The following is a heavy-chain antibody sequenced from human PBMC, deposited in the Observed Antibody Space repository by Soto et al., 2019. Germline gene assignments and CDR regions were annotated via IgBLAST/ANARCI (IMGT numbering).Heavy chain of an antibody. V-gene: IGHV4-30-4*01. CDR1: GGAIRRADYY. CDR2: IYYSGST. D-gene: IGHD2-2*01. J-gene: IGHJ6*02. Sequence: SETLSLTCTVSGGAIRRADYYWSWIRQPPGKSVEWIGYIYYSGSTYYNPSLKSLVTISVDTSKNQFSLKLSSVTAADTAVYYCARLLGYCSSTSCSPHYYYGMDVWGQGTTVTVSS. CDR3: ARLLGYCSSTSCSPHYYYGMDV.